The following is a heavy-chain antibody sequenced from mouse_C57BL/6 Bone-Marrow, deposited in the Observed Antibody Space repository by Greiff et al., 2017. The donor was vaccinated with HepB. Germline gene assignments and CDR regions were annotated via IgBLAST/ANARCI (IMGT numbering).Heavy chain of an antibody. CDR3: ARRRAYDYDDFDY. D-gene: IGHD2-4*01. Sequence: EVKVVESGGGLVKPGGSLKLSCAASGFTFSSYAMSWVRQTPEKRLEWVATISDGGSYTYYPDNVKGRFTISRDNAKNNLYLQMSHLKSEDTAMYYCARRRAYDYDDFDYWGQGTTLTVSS. J-gene: IGHJ2*01. CDR1: GFTFSSYA. CDR2: ISDGGSYT. V-gene: IGHV5-4*03.